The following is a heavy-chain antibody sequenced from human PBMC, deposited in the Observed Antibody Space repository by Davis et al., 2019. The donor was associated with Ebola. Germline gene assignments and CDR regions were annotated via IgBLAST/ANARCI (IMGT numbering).Heavy chain of an antibody. CDR2: ISGSGGDP. V-gene: IGHV3-23*01. D-gene: IGHD6-19*01. Sequence: GESLKISCAGSGFTFSTYAMTWVRQAPGKGREWVSRISGSGGDPHYADSVKGRFTISRDTSKNTLFLQMDSLRDEDTAVYYCAKQTWDTSGWYGDYWGQGTLVTVSS. CDR1: GFTFSTYA. J-gene: IGHJ4*02. CDR3: AKQTWDTSGWYGDY.